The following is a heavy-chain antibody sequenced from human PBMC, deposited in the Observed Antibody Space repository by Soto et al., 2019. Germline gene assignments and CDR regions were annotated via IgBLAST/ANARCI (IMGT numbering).Heavy chain of an antibody. CDR2: ISAYNGNT. CDR3: ARDSFTFGGVIVNDY. V-gene: IGHV1-18*01. Sequence: QVQLVQSGAEVKKPGASVKVSCKASGYTFTSYGISWVRQAPGQGLEWMGWISAYNGNTNYAQQLQDRVTMTTDTSTSTAYMELRSLRSDDPAVYYCARDSFTFGGVIVNDYGGQGTLVTVSS. CDR1: GYTFTSYG. J-gene: IGHJ4*02. D-gene: IGHD3-16*02.